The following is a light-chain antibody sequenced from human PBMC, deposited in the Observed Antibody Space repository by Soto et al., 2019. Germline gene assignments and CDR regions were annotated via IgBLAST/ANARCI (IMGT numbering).Light chain of an antibody. CDR3: AAWDDSLNGPV. V-gene: IGLV1-44*01. J-gene: IGLJ3*02. Sequence: QSALTQPPSVSGTPGQRVTMSCSGSSSNIGSDTVNWYQQLPGTAPKLLIDSNNQRPSGVPVRFSASKSGTSASLAISGLQSEDEADYYCAAWDDSLNGPVFGGGTKLTVL. CDR2: SNN. CDR1: SSNIGSDT.